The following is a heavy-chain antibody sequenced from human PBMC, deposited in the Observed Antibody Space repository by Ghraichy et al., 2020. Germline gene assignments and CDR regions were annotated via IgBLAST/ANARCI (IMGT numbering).Heavy chain of an antibody. V-gene: IGHV1-3*01. Sequence: ASVKVSCKASGYTFTSYAMHWVRQAPGQRLEWMGWINAGNGNTKYSQKFQGRVTITRDTSASTAYMELSSLRSEDTAVYYCARAPRMEWLVGRYNWFDPWGQGTLVTVSS. CDR3: ARAPRMEWLVGRYNWFDP. D-gene: IGHD6-19*01. J-gene: IGHJ5*02. CDR1: GYTFTSYA. CDR2: INAGNGNT.